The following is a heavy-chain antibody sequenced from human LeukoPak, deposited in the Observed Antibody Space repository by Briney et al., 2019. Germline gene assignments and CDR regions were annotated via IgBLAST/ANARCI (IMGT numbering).Heavy chain of an antibody. CDR2: IWYDGSNK. CDR3: AKDRADFWSGYYSGTFDY. V-gene: IGHV3-33*06. CDR1: GFTFSSYG. D-gene: IGHD3-3*01. J-gene: IGHJ4*02. Sequence: GGSLRLSCAASGFTFSSYGMHWVSQAPGKGLEWVAVIWYDGSNKYYADSVKGRFAISRDNSKSTLYLQMNSLRAEDTAVYYCAKDRADFWSGYYSGTFDYWGQGTLVTVSS.